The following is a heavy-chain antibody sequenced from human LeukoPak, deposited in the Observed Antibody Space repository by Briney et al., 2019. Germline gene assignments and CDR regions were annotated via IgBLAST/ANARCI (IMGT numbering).Heavy chain of an antibody. J-gene: IGHJ4*02. V-gene: IGHV4-39*07. D-gene: IGHD2-21*01. CDR2: IYYSGST. Sequence: SETLSLTCTVSGGSISSSGYYWGWIRQPPGTGLEWIGSIYYSGSTYYNPSLKSRVTISVDTSKNQFSLKLSSVTAADTAVYYCALSERYCGGDCYSGAFDYWGQGTLVTVSS. CDR1: GGSISSSGYY. CDR3: ALSERYCGGDCYSGAFDY.